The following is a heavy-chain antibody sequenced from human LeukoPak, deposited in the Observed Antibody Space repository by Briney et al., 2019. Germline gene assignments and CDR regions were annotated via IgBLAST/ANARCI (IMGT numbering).Heavy chain of an antibody. J-gene: IGHJ5*02. D-gene: IGHD6-19*01. CDR3: ARVGSGWPNP. CDR2: ISTSSSTI. V-gene: IGHV3-48*01. CDR1: GFTFSSYS. Sequence: GGSLRLSCAASGFTFSSYSMNWVRQAPGKGLEWVSYISTSSSTIYYADSVKGRFTISRDNAKNSLYLQMNSLRAEDTAVYYCARVGSGWPNPWGQGTLVTVSS.